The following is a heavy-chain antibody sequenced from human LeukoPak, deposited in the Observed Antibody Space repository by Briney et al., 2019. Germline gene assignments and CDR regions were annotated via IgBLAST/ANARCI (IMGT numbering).Heavy chain of an antibody. V-gene: IGHV4-4*07. CDR1: GGSISSYY. CDR2: IYTSGST. CDR3: ARGGKNYDFWSGYYFDDAFDI. D-gene: IGHD3-3*01. Sequence: SETLSLTCTVSGGSISSYYWSWIRQPAGKGLEWIGRIYTSGSTNYNPSLKSRVTMSVDTSKNQFSLKLSSVTAADTDVYYCARGGKNYDFWSGYYFDDAFDIWGQGTMVTVSS. J-gene: IGHJ3*02.